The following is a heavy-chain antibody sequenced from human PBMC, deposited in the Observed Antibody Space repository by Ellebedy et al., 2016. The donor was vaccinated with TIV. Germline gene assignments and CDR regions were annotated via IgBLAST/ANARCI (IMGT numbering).Heavy chain of an antibody. CDR3: ARAGGRHSTGSGFY. CDR1: GFTFSGYW. CDR2: IKEDGSEA. D-gene: IGHD2-2*01. J-gene: IGHJ4*02. Sequence: PGGSLRLSCAASGFTFSGYWMSWVRQAPGKGLEWVANIKEDGSEAYYVDSVKGRFTIPRDNAKNSLYLQMSNLRAEDTAVFYCARAGGRHSTGSGFYWGQGTLVTVSS. V-gene: IGHV3-7*03.